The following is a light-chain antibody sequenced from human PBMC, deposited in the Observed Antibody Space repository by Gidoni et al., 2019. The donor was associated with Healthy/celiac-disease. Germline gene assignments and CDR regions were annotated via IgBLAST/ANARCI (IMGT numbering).Light chain of an antibody. CDR3: QQSYSIPDT. CDR2: DAS. CDR1: QSINSY. Sequence: SSLSASVGDRVTITCRASQSINSYLNWYQQKPGQAPKLLIYDASSLQSGVPSRFSGSGSGTDFTLTISSLQPEDSATYYCQQSYSIPDTFGQGTRLEIK. J-gene: IGKJ5*01. V-gene: IGKV1-39*01.